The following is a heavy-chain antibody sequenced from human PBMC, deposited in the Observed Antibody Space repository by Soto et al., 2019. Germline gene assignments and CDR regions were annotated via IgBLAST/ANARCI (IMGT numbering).Heavy chain of an antibody. V-gene: IGHV3-33*01. CDR3: ARWTYYDSNGYYYVFDY. CDR1: GFTFSTYG. Sequence: ESGGGVVQPGRSLRLSCAASGFTFSTYGMHWVRQAPGKGLEWVAVMWFDGKHQYYADSVKDRFTISRDNSKNTLYLQMNSLRADDTALYYCARWTYYDSNGYYYVFDYWGQGTLVTVSS. J-gene: IGHJ4*02. D-gene: IGHD3-22*01. CDR2: MWFDGKHQ.